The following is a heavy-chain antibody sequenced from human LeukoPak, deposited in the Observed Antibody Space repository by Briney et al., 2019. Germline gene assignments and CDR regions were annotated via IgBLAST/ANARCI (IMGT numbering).Heavy chain of an antibody. CDR2: ISSSGSTI. V-gene: IGHV3-48*03. J-gene: IGHJ3*02. CDR1: GFTFSSYE. D-gene: IGHD3-22*01. CDR3: ARESVIANDAFDI. Sequence: PGGSLILSCAASGFTFSSYEMNWVRQAPGKGLEWVSYISSSGSTIYYADSVKGRFTISRDNAKNSLYLQMNSLRAEDTAIYFCARESVIANDAFDIWGQGTMVTVSS.